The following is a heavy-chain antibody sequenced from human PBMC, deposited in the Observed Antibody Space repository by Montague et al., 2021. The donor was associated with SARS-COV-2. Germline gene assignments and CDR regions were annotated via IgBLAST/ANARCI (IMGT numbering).Heavy chain of an antibody. Sequence: SETLSLTCTVSGGSTNNYYWSWIRQPAGKGLEWIGRIHASGISTYNPSLETRVTMSVDTSKNQFSLKLRSVTAADTAVYYCARGRFYYDSGELGSWGQGTLVTVSS. CDR2: IHASGIS. CDR3: ARGRFYYDSGELGS. CDR1: GGSTNNYY. V-gene: IGHV4-4*07. J-gene: IGHJ5*02. D-gene: IGHD3-22*01.